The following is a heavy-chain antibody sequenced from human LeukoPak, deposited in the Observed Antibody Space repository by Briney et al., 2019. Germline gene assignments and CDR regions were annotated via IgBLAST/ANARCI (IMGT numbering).Heavy chain of an antibody. D-gene: IGHD1-26*01. CDR1: GFTFSISW. CDR3: ARDAGWGYYDL. Sequence: GGSLRLSCVASGFTFSISWVTWVRQAPVKGLEWVANIDKHGSGKYYVDSVKGRFAISRDYASNSVFLQMDSLRAEDTSVYYCARDAGWGYYDLWGQGTPVTVSS. V-gene: IGHV3-7*01. CDR2: IDKHGSGK. J-gene: IGHJ4*02.